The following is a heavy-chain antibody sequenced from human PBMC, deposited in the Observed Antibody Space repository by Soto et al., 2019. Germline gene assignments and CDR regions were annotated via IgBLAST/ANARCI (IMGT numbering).Heavy chain of an antibody. D-gene: IGHD2-15*01. Sequence: SETLSLTCNVSGGSITGAYYWNWIRQHPGKGLEWIGSIHYHGSTCYNPSLKSRITISLDRSNNQFSLKLSSVAAADTAVYYCARVRDSFGLDVWGQGTTVTVSS. CDR3: ARVRDSFGLDV. CDR2: IHYHGST. V-gene: IGHV4-31*03. J-gene: IGHJ6*02. CDR1: GGSITGAYY.